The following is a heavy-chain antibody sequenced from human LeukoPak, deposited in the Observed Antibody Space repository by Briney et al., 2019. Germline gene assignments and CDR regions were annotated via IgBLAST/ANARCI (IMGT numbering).Heavy chain of an antibody. CDR3: ARPAVAGGAFDI. CDR1: GFTFSGYW. V-gene: IGHV3-7*02. CDR2: IKQDGSEV. D-gene: IGHD6-19*01. Sequence: GGSLRLSCAASGFTFSGYWMSWVRQAPGKGLEWVANIKQDGSEVFYVDSVRGRFTISRDNPKNSLYLQMNSLSAADTAVYYCARPAVAGGAFDIWGQGTMVTVSS. J-gene: IGHJ3*02.